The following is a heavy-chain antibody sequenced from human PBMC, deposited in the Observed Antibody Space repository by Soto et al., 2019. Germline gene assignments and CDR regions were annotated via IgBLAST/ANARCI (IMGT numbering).Heavy chain of an antibody. CDR2: LYEFVGS. V-gene: IGHV3-53*01. Sequence: DVQLVESGGGLIQPGESLRLSCAAFGLTISGKKYVAWVRQAPGKGLGWVLALYEFVGSFYADSVTGRFTTSSDSSKTTVYLQMNDLRPDDTAVYYCATWHEREHAFDVWGQGTTVTISS. D-gene: IGHD1-1*01. CDR3: ATWHEREHAFDV. CDR1: GLTISGKKY. J-gene: IGHJ3*01.